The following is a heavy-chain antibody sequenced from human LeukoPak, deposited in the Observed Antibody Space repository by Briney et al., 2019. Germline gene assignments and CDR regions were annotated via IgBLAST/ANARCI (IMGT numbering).Heavy chain of an antibody. CDR1: GGIFSDYA. CDR3: AGIPVFGVVLHQEPV. CDR2: FIPVLGTA. Sequence: SVKVSCKASGGIFSDYALNWVRQAPGQGLEWMGVFIPVLGTANSTQNFQDRVSITADISTHTVYMELSSLKSEDTAVYFCAGIPVFGVVLHQEPVWGKGTTVTVSS. D-gene: IGHD3-3*01. V-gene: IGHV1-69*10. J-gene: IGHJ6*04.